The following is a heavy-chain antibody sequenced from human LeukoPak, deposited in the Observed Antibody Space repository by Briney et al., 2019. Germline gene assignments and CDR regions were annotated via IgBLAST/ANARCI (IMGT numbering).Heavy chain of an antibody. J-gene: IGHJ5*02. D-gene: IGHD2-21*01. CDR3: AKRAVTTAGDLWFDP. Sequence: SETLSLTCTVSGGSISSYYWSWIRQPPGKGLEWIGYIYYSGSTNYNPSLESRLTISIDTSKNHFSLKLSSVTAADTAVYYCAKRAVTTAGDLWFDPWGQGTLVTVSS. CDR1: GGSISSYY. CDR2: IYYSGST. V-gene: IGHV4-59*08.